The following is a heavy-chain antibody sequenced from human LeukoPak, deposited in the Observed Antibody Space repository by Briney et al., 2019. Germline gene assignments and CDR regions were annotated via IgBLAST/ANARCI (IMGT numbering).Heavy chain of an antibody. CDR3: ARVVSTVTTWAFDY. CDR1: GYTFTGYY. D-gene: IGHD4-11*01. CDR2: INPNSGGT. V-gene: IGHV1-2*02. J-gene: IGHJ4*02. Sequence: ASVKVSCKASGYTFTGYYMHWVRQAPGQGLEWMGWINPNSGGTNYAQKFQGRVTMTRDTSISTAYMELSRLRSDDTAVYYCARVVSTVTTWAFDYWGQGTLVTVSS.